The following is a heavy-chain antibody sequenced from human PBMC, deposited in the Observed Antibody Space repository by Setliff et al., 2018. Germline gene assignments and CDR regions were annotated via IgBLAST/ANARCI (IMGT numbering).Heavy chain of an antibody. CDR1: RFTFSNYW. CDR2: IKEDGSEK. Sequence: GGSLRLSCAASRFTFSNYWMSWVRQAPGKGLEWVANIKEDGSEKYYVDSVKGRFTISRDNAKNSLDLQMNNLRDEDTAVYYCAKIQGPSYYDSSGYVDYWGQGTLVTVSS. J-gene: IGHJ4*02. D-gene: IGHD3-22*01. V-gene: IGHV3-7*01. CDR3: AKIQGPSYYDSSGYVDY.